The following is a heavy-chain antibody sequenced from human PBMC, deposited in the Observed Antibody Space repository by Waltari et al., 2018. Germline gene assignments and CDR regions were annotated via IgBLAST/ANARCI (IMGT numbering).Heavy chain of an antibody. CDR2: MSHSGAL. J-gene: IGHJ4*02. D-gene: IGHD2-21*02. Sequence: QVQLQESGPGLLNPSETLSLPCIVPGGSVSCDYWSWIRQPPGKGLEFMAYMSHSGALIKNPSLKSRVTISLDTSKNQFSLNLDSVTAADTAVYYCARQIGGRLLWDYWGQGTLVVVSS. V-gene: IGHV4-59*02. CDR3: ARQIGGRLLWDY. CDR1: GGSVSCDY.